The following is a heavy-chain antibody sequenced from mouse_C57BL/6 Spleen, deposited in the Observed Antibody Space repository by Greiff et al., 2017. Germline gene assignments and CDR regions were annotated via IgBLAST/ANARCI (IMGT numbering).Heavy chain of an antibody. V-gene: IGHV5-9*01. CDR2: ISGGGGNT. J-gene: IGHJ2*01. CDR1: GFTFSSYT. CDR3: ARQGNYYGSSFDY. D-gene: IGHD1-1*01. Sequence: EVKVVESGGGLVKPGGSLKLSCAASGFTFSSYTMSWVRQTPEKRLEWVATISGGGGNTYYPDSVTGRFTISRDNAKNTLYLQMRSLRSEDTALYYCARQGNYYGSSFDYWGQGTTLTVSS.